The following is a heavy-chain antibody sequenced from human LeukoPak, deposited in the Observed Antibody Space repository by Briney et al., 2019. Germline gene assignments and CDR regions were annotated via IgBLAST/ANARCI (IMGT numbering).Heavy chain of an antibody. J-gene: IGHJ4*02. V-gene: IGHV3-7*01. CDR3: VRSLSGYYFDS. CDR2: IRQDESEK. D-gene: IGHD3-10*01. Sequence: TGGSLRLSCAASGFTFSSYSMNWVRQAPGKGLEWVANIRQDESEKYYMDSVKGRFTISRDNAKNSLYLQMNSLRAEDTAVYYCVRSLSGYYFDSWGQGTLVTVSS. CDR1: GFTFSSYS.